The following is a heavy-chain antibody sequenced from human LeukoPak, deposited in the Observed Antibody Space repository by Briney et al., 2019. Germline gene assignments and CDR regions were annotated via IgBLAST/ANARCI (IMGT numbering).Heavy chain of an antibody. CDR1: GGSISSYY. J-gene: IGHJ4*02. CDR3: ACQPQSRAMVRGVIPRGPFDY. Sequence: SETLSLTCTVSGGSISSYYWSWIRQPPGKGLEWIGYIYYSGSTNYNPSLKSRVTISVDTSKNQFSLKLSSVTAADTAVYYCACQPQSRAMVRGVIPRGPFDYWGQGTLVTVSS. D-gene: IGHD3-10*01. CDR2: IYYSGST. V-gene: IGHV4-59*01.